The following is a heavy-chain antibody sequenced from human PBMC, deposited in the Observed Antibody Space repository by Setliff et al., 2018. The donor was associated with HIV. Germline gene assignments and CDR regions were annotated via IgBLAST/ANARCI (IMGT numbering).Heavy chain of an antibody. J-gene: IGHJ3*02. D-gene: IGHD3-3*01. CDR1: GYSISSGYY. CDR3: ARVSFWAFDI. V-gene: IGHV4-38-2*02. Sequence: SETLSLTCSVSGYSISSGYYWGWIRQPPGKGLEWIASIYHSGSTYSSPSLKSRVTISVDRSKNQFSLGLSSVTAADTAVYYCARVSFWAFDIWGQGSMVTVSS. CDR2: IYHSGST.